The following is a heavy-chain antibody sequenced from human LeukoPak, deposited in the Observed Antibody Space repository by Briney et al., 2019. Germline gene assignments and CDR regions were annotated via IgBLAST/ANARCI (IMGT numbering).Heavy chain of an antibody. J-gene: IGHJ4*02. Sequence: PSETLSLTCTVSGGSISSSSYYWGWIRQPPGKGLEWIGSIYYSGSTYYNPSLKSRVTISVDTSKNQFSLKLSSVTAADTAVYYCARGTITMIVVVDYWGQGTLVTVSS. CDR2: IYYSGST. CDR1: GGSISSSSYY. V-gene: IGHV4-39*07. CDR3: ARGTITMIVVVDY. D-gene: IGHD3-22*01.